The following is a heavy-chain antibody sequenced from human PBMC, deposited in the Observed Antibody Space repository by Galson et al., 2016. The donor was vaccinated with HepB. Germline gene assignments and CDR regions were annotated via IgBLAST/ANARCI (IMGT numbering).Heavy chain of an antibody. D-gene: IGHD6-6*01. CDR3: AAEYSSSMGAFDI. Sequence: SLRLSCAASGFTFSNAWMSWVRQAPGKGLEWVAVILYNGGSEYHADSVKGRFTISRDKSKNTLYLQMNSLSAEDTAVYYCAAEYSSSMGAFDIWGQGTMVTVSS. J-gene: IGHJ3*02. CDR2: ILYNGGSE. CDR1: GFTFSNAW. V-gene: IGHV3-30-3*01.